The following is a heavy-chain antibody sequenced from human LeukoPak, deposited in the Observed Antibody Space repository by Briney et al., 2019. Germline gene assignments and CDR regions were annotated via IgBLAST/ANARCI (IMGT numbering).Heavy chain of an antibody. Sequence: GGSLRLSCAASGFTFSTYWMHWVRQAPGKGLVWVSRINSDGSSTSYADSVKGRFTISRDNAKNTLYLQMNSLRAEDTAVYYCATLGYYDSSGPDYWGQGTLVTVSS. CDR2: INSDGSST. D-gene: IGHD3-22*01. J-gene: IGHJ4*02. CDR3: ATLGYYDSSGPDY. V-gene: IGHV3-74*01. CDR1: GFTFSTYW.